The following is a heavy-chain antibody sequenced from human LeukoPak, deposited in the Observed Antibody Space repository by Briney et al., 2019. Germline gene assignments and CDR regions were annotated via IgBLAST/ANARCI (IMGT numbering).Heavy chain of an antibody. V-gene: IGHV1-69*05. J-gene: IGHJ5*02. D-gene: IGHD2-2*01. CDR1: GGTFSSYA. CDR2: IIPIFGTA. CDR3: ARRPNYQLLWSSWFDP. Sequence: SVKVSCKASGGTFSSYAISWVRQAPGQGLEWMGRIIPIFGTANYAQKFQGRVTITTDESTSTAYMELRSLRSDDTAVYYCARRPNYQLLWSSWFDPWGQGTLVTVSS.